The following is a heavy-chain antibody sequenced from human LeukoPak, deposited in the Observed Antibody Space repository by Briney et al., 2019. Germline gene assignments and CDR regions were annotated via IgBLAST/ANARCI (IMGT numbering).Heavy chain of an antibody. J-gene: IGHJ5*02. V-gene: IGHV4-39*01. CDR1: GGSISSSSYY. CDR3: ARHEVGFCTNGVCSNWFDP. Sequence: SETLSLTCTVSGGSISSSSYYWGWIRQPPGKGLEWIGSIYYSGSTYYNPSLKSRVTISVDTSKNQFSLKLSSVTAADTAVYYCARHEVGFCTNGVCSNWFDPWGQGTLVTVSS. CDR2: IYYSGST. D-gene: IGHD2-8*01.